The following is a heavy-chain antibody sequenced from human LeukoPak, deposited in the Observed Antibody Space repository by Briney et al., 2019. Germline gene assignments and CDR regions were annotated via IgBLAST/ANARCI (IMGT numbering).Heavy chain of an antibody. V-gene: IGHV3-30*18. CDR1: GFTFSNYG. CDR3: AKAPGSVAGAPLSYFDY. J-gene: IGHJ4*02. CDR2: ISNNGFNK. D-gene: IGHD6-19*01. Sequence: AGRSLRLSCEASGFTFSNYGMHWVRQAPGKGLEWVAVISNNGFNKYYVDSVEGRFTISRDNSKNTQYLQMHSLRAEDTAVYYCAKAPGSVAGAPLSYFDYWGQGTLVTVSS.